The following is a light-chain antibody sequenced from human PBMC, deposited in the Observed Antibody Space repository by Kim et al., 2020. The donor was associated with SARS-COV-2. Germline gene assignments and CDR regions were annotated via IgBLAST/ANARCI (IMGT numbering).Light chain of an antibody. Sequence: GQSVTTSCTGTSRDVGYYNSVSWYQQPTGKAPKLIIYDVSERASGVSNRFSGSQSGNTASLTISGLRAEDEGDYYCSSHTTSSTYVFGAGTQLTVL. J-gene: IGLJ1*01. CDR3: SSHTTSSTYV. CDR1: SRDVGYYNS. V-gene: IGLV2-14*03. CDR2: DVS.